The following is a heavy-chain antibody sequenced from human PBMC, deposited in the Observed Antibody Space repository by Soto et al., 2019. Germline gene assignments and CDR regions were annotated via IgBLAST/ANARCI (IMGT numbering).Heavy chain of an antibody. Sequence: PGESLKISCKGSGYSFTSYWIGWVRQMPGKDLEWMGIIYPGDSDTRYSPSFQGQVTISADKSISTAYLQWSSLKASDTAMYYCAGNTGYSYGANWFDPWGQGTLVTVSS. V-gene: IGHV5-51*01. CDR1: GYSFTSYW. CDR2: IYPGDSDT. J-gene: IGHJ5*02. CDR3: AGNTGYSYGANWFDP. D-gene: IGHD5-18*01.